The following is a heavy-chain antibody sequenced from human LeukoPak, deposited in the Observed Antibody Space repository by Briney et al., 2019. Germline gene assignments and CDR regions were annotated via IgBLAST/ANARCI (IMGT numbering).Heavy chain of an antibody. CDR1: GGSISSNY. D-gene: IGHD3-10*01. V-gene: IGHV4-59*01. J-gene: IGHJ4*02. Sequence: SETLSLTCTVSGGSISSNYWSWMRQPPGKGLEWIGYLYSSGSSNYNPSFKSRVTMSLDTSKNEFSLKLTSVTAADTAVYFCARGLPMAGLFFDSWGQGILVIVSS. CDR2: LYSSGSS. CDR3: ARGLPMAGLFFDS.